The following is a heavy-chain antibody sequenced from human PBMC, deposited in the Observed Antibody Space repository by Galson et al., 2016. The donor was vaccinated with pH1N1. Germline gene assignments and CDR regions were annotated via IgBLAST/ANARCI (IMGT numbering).Heavy chain of an antibody. Sequence: SVKVSCKASGGIFSSYAISWVRQAPGQGLVWMGCINPNSGGTNYAQNFQDRVTMTWDTSITTAYMELSRLRSDDTAMFYCARARDWYFDVWGRGTLVSVSS. J-gene: IGHJ2*01. CDR2: INPNSGGT. CDR1: GGIFSSYA. V-gene: IGHV1-2*02. CDR3: ARARDWYFDV.